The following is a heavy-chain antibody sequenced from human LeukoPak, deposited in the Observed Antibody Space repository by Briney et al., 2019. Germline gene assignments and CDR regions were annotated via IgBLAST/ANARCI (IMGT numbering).Heavy chain of an antibody. J-gene: IGHJ4*02. V-gene: IGHV4-30-2*01. Sequence: SETLSLTCTVSGGSISSGGYYWSWIRQPPGKGLEWIEYIYHSGSTYYNPSLKSRVTISVDRSKNQFSLKLSSVTAADTAVYYCARAFCSSTSCYSDYWGQGTLVTVSS. CDR3: ARAFCSSTSCYSDY. CDR1: GGSISSGGYY. D-gene: IGHD2-2*02. CDR2: IYHSGST.